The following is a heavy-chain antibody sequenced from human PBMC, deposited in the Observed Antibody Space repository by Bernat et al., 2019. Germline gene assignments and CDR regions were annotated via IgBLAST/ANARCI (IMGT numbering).Heavy chain of an antibody. CDR3: ASDDSSGPKYPY. CDR1: GFTFSSYA. J-gene: IGHJ4*02. D-gene: IGHD3-22*01. V-gene: IGHV3-30-3*01. CDR2: ISYDGSNK. Sequence: QVQLVESGGGVVQPGRSLRLSCAASGFTFSSYAMHWVRQAPGKGLEWVAVISYDGSNKYYAESVKGRFTISRDNSKNTLYLQMNSLRAEDTAVYYCASDDSSGPKYPYWGQGTLVTVSS.